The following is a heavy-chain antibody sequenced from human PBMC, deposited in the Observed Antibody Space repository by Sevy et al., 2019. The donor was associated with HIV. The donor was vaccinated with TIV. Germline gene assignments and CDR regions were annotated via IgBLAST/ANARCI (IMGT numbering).Heavy chain of an antibody. CDR1: GVSVSSDTYY. V-gene: IGHV4-61*01. D-gene: IGHD3-22*01. J-gene: IGHJ4*02. CDR3: AREPYFFDKSGYYWDY. Sequence: ETLSLTCAVSGVSVSSDTYYWSWIRRPPGKGLEWIGYVYHTGSINYSPSFKSRVTISVDTSKNQFSLRLFSVAAADTAVYYCAREPYFFDKSGYYWDYWGQGALLTVSS. CDR2: VYHTGSI.